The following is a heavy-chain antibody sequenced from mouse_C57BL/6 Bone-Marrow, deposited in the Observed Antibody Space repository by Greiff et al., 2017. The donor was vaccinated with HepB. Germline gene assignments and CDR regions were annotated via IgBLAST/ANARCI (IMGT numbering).Heavy chain of an antibody. CDR3: ARIEVDQYYFDY. Sequence: QVQLQQSGAELVRPGASVKLSCKASGYTFTDYYINWVKQRPGQGLEWIARIYPGSGNTYYNEKFKGKATLTAEKSSSTAYMQLSSLTSEDSAVYFCARIEVDQYYFDYWGQGTTLTVSS. CDR2: IYPGSGNT. CDR1: GYTFTDYY. V-gene: IGHV1-76*01. J-gene: IGHJ2*01.